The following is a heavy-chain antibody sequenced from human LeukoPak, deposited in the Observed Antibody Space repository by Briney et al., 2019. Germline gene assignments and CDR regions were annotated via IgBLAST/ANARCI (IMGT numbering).Heavy chain of an antibody. V-gene: IGHV3-21*01. J-gene: IGHJ4*02. Sequence: GGSLRLSCAASGFTFSSYSMDWVRQAPGKGLEWVSSISSSSSYIYYADSVKGRFTISRDNAKNSLYLQMNSLRAEDTAVYYCARAYCTNGVCSTGFDYWGQGTLVTVSS. CDR3: ARAYCTNGVCSTGFDY. D-gene: IGHD2-8*01. CDR2: ISSSSSYI. CDR1: GFTFSSYS.